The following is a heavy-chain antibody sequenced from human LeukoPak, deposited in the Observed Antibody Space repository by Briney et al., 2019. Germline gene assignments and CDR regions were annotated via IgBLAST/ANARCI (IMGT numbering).Heavy chain of an antibody. J-gene: IGHJ3*01. D-gene: IGHD3-10*01. Sequence: GGSLRLSCAASGFTFEDYTMHWVRQGPGKGLEWVSLFIWDGGTKHYADSVKGRFTMSRDNSKNSLYLQMNSLTIEDTALYFCTRDIEEFGSGHYAFDLWGQGTLVTVSS. CDR3: TRDIEEFGSGHYAFDL. CDR2: FIWDGGTK. V-gene: IGHV3-43*01. CDR1: GFTFEDYT.